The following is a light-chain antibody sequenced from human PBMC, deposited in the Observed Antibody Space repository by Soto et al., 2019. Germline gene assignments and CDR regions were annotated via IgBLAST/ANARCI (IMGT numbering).Light chain of an antibody. Sequence: TITCRASQSISSWLAWYQQKPGKAPRLLIYKASNLESGVPSRFSGSGSGTEFTLTISSLQPDDSATYYCQQYNDNWTFGQGTKVDIK. J-gene: IGKJ1*01. CDR1: QSISSW. CDR3: QQYNDNWT. CDR2: KAS. V-gene: IGKV1-5*03.